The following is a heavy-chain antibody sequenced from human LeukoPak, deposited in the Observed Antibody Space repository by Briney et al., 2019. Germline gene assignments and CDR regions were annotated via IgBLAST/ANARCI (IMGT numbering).Heavy chain of an antibody. V-gene: IGHV3-74*01. CDR3: AREGVAGTWVWFDP. CDR1: GFTFSSYC. D-gene: IGHD6-19*01. Sequence: GGSLRLSCAASGFTFSSYCMHWVRQAPGKGLVWVSRINSDGSNTSYADSVKGRFTISRGNTKNTLYLQMNSLRAEDTAVYYCAREGVAGTWVWFDPWGQGTLVTVSS. J-gene: IGHJ5*02. CDR2: INSDGSNT.